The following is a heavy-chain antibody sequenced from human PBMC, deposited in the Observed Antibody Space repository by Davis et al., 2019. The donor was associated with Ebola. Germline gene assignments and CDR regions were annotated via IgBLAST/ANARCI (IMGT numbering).Heavy chain of an antibody. J-gene: IGHJ6*02. CDR2: INPNSGGT. V-gene: IGHV1-2*04. Sequence: AASVKVSCTASGYTFTGYYMHWVRQAPGQGLEWMGWINPNSGGTNYAQKFQGWVTMTRDTSISTAYMELSRLRSDDTAMYYCAREMSYAPTIYYYYGMDVWGQGTTVTVSS. CDR3: AREMSYAPTIYYYYGMDV. CDR1: GYTFTGYY. D-gene: IGHD1-26*01.